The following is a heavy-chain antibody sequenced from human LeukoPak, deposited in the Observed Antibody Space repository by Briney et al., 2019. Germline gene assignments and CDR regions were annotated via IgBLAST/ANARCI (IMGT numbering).Heavy chain of an antibody. V-gene: IGHV3-7*01. Sequence: PGGSLRLSCAGSGFTFSSYWMSWVRQAPGEGLEWVANVKQDGSEKYYVDSVKGRFTISRDNAKNSLYLQMNSLRAEDTAVYYCAREPCSNHASADCWGQGTLVTVSS. CDR2: VKQDGSEK. J-gene: IGHJ4*02. CDR1: GFTFSSYW. CDR3: AREPCSNHASADC. D-gene: IGHD4-11*01.